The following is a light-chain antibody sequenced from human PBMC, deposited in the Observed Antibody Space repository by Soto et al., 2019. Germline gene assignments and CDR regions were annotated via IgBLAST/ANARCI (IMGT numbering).Light chain of an antibody. Sequence: QSVLTQPPSVSGAPGQRVTISCTGSSSNIGAGYDVHWYQQLPGTAPKLLIYGNSNRPSGVPDQFSGSKSGTSASLAITGLQAEDEADYYCQSYDSSLSGGVVFGGGTKLTVL. J-gene: IGLJ2*01. CDR3: QSYDSSLSGGVV. V-gene: IGLV1-40*01. CDR2: GNS. CDR1: SSNIGAGYD.